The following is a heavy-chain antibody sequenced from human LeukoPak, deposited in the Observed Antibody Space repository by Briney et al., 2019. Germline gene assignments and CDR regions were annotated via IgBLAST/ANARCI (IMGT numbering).Heavy chain of an antibody. CDR1: GGSFSGYY. CDR3: ASGQGPADY. Sequence: SETLSLTCAVYGGSFSGYYGRWLRQPPGKGLDWIGEINHSGSTNYNPSLKSRVTISVDTSKNQFSLKLSSVTAADTAVYYCASGQGPADYWGQGTLVTVSS. V-gene: IGHV4-34*01. J-gene: IGHJ4*02. CDR2: INHSGST.